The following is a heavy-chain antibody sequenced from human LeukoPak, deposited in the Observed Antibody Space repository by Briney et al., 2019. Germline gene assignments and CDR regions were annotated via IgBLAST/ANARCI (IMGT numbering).Heavy chain of an antibody. CDR3: ARAKEAPGKILRYFDWLAYAFDI. CDR1: GFTFSIHG. CDR2: ISPGGEIP. J-gene: IGHJ3*02. Sequence: GGSLRLSCAASGFTFSIHGMNWVRQAPGKGLEWVSGISPGGEIPYYADSVKGRFTISRDNSKDTVSLQMNSLRAEDTAVYYCARAKEAPGKILRYFDWLAYAFDIWGQGTMVTVSS. V-gene: IGHV3-23*01. D-gene: IGHD3-9*01.